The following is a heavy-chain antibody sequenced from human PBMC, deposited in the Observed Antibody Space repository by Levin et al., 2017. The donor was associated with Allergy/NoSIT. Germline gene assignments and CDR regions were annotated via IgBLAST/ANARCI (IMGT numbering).Heavy chain of an antibody. CDR2: IDSNGRSI. CDR3: VKSTMFRGGIFDH. V-gene: IGHV3-64D*06. D-gene: IGHD3-10*01. Sequence: GGSLRLSCSASGFSFSSSTMHWVRQAPGQGLEHVSAIDSNGRSIDYAGSVKGRFTISRDNSKYTLDLQMSSLRTEDTAMYYCVKSTMFRGGIFDHWGQGTVVTVSS. CDR1: GFSFSSST. J-gene: IGHJ4*02.